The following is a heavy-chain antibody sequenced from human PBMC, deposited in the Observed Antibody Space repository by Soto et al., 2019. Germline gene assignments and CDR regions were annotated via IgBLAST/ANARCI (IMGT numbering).Heavy chain of an antibody. V-gene: IGHV4-30-4*08. CDR2: IYYSGST. CDR1: SVPLGTVWYY. Sequence: PSQTMSPPRPVFSVPLGTVWYYLSRIPKPPGKGLEWIGYIYYSGSTYDNPSLKSGVTISVDTSKNQFSLKRSSVTAADTAVYYCVRGLGSIFGVVNPNLYYCYGMEVWGQGTTVTVSS. J-gene: IGHJ6*02. D-gene: IGHD3-3*02. CDR3: VRGLGSIFGVVNPNLYYCYGMEV.